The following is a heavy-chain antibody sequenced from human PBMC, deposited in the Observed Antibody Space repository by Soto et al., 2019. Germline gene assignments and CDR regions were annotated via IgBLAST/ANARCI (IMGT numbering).Heavy chain of an antibody. CDR1: GGSISSSTYY. CDR3: ARPYSSGWYHPFDY. CDR2: IYYSGST. Sequence: SETLSLTCTVSGGSISSSTYYWGWIRQPPGKGLEWIGSIYYSGSTYYNPSLKSRVTISVDTSKNQFSLTLTSVTAADTAVYYCARPYSSGWYHPFDYWGQGTLVTVS. D-gene: IGHD6-19*01. J-gene: IGHJ4*02. V-gene: IGHV4-39*01.